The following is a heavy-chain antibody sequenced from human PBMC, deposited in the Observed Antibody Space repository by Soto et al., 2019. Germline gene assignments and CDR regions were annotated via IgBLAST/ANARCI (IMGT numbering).Heavy chain of an antibody. CDR1: GFTFSSYA. D-gene: IGHD3-3*01. J-gene: IGHJ6*02. Sequence: PGGSLRLSCAASGFTFSSYAMHWVRQAPGKGLEWVAVISYDGSNKYYADSVKGRFTISRDNSKNTLYLQMNSLRAGDTAVYHCARETYYDFWSGPYYGMDVWGQGTTVTVSS. V-gene: IGHV3-30-3*01. CDR2: ISYDGSNK. CDR3: ARETYYDFWSGPYYGMDV.